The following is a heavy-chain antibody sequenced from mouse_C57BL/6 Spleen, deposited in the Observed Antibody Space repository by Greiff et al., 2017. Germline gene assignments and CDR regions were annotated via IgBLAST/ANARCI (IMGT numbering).Heavy chain of an antibody. CDR2: IDPSDSYT. CDR3: ARRHWGIYAMDY. J-gene: IGHJ4*01. Sequence: QVQLQQPGAELVMPGASVKLSCKASGYTFTSYWMHWVKQRPGQGLEWIGEIDPSDSYTNYNQKFKGKSTLTVDKSSSTAYMQLSSLTSEDSAVYYCARRHWGIYAMDYWGQGTSVTVSS. CDR1: GYTFTSYW. V-gene: IGHV1-69*01. D-gene: IGHD4-1*01.